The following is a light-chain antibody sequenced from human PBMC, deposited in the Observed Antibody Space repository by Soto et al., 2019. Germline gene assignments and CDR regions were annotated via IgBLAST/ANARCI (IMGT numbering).Light chain of an antibody. V-gene: IGLV2-14*03. CDR1: SSDVGGYNY. J-gene: IGLJ2*01. CDR3: SSYTTSSTVV. Sequence: QSALTQPASVSGSPGQSITISCTGTSSDVGGYNYVSWYQHHPGKATKLMIYDVSDRTSGISNRFSGFKSGNTASLTISGLQAEDEADYYCSSYTTSSTVVFGGGTKLTVL. CDR2: DVS.